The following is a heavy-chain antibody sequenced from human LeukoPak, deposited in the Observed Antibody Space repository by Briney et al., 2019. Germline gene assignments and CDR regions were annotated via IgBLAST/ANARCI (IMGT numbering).Heavy chain of an antibody. CDR2: IDPGDSYT. CDR3: ARLPPQTPWGTIVGTTNVDY. CDR1: GYSFTSYW. J-gene: IGHJ4*02. V-gene: IGHV5-10-1*01. D-gene: IGHD1-26*01. Sequence: LGESLKISCKVSGYSFTSYWISWVRQMPGKGLEWMGRIDPGDSYTNYSPSFQGHVTISADKSISTAYLQWSSLKASDTAMYYCARLPPQTPWGTIVGTTNVDYWGQGTLVTVSS.